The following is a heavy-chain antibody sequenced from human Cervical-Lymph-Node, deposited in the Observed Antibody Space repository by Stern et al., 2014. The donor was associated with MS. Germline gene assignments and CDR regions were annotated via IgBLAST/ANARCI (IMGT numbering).Heavy chain of an antibody. J-gene: IGHJ5*02. D-gene: IGHD3-22*01. CDR3: AKDPRIYDSSGYLDA. V-gene: IGHV3-30*18. Sequence: VQLVESGGGVVQPGRSLRLSCAASGFTFSLYDMHWVRQAPGKGLEWVAPISYDGDNKFYTDSVKGRFTISRDSSKSTLYLQLNSPRPEDTAIYYCAKDPRIYDSSGYLDAWGQGTLVTVSS. CDR1: GFTFSLYD. CDR2: ISYDGDNK.